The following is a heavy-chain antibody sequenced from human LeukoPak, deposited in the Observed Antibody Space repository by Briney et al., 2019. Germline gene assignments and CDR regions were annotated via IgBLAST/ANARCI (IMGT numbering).Heavy chain of an antibody. CDR1: GYTFTRYA. J-gene: IGHJ4*02. V-gene: IGHV1-3*01. CDR2: INAGNGNT. D-gene: IGHD3-22*01. Sequence: GASVKVSCKTSGYTFTRYAMHWVRQAPGQRLEWMGWINAGNGNTKYSQKFQGRVTITGDTSASTAYMELSRLRSDDTAVYYCARESRGILNYFDYWGQGTLVTVSS. CDR3: ARESRGILNYFDY.